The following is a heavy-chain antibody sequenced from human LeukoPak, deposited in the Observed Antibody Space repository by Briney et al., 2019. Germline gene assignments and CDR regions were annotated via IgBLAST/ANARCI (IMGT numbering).Heavy chain of an antibody. J-gene: IGHJ3*02. CDR1: GGSFSGYY. D-gene: IGHD6-19*01. CDR2: IYYSGST. CDR3: ASLGIAVAGNDAFDI. Sequence: KSSETLSLTCAVYGGSFSGYYWSWIRQPPGKGLEWIGSIYYSGSTYYNPSLKSRVTISVDTSKNQFSLKLSSVTAADTAVYYCASLGIAVAGNDAFDIWGQGTMVTVSS. V-gene: IGHV4-34*01.